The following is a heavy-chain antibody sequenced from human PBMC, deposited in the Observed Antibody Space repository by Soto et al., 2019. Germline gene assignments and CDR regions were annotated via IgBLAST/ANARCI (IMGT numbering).Heavy chain of an antibody. D-gene: IGHD3-22*01. CDR3: AANYYDSSDYYYGMDV. Sequence: VASVKVSCKASGGTFSSYAISWVRQAPGQGLEWMGGIIPIFGTANYAQKFQGRVTITADESTSTAYMELSSLRSEDTAVYYCAANYYDSSDYYYGMDVWGQGTTVTVSS. V-gene: IGHV1-69*13. CDR2: IIPIFGTA. CDR1: GGTFSSYA. J-gene: IGHJ6*02.